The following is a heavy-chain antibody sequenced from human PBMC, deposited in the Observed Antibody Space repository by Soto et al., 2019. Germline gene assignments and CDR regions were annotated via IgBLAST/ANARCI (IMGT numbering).Heavy chain of an antibody. CDR2: MANDGSYQ. D-gene: IGHD2-15*01. V-gene: IGHV3-30*03. CDR1: GFICSTYG. J-gene: IGHJ4*02. CDR3: ARSIGGSSYYPSDY. Sequence: QVQLVESGGGVVQPGGSLRLSCATSGFICSTYGMQWDRQSSGEGLELVAVMANDGSYQYYAVSVNGRFTIAIDNSKNTLYLQTDTLRRADTAVYYCARSIGGSSYYPSDYWGQATVVTLPS.